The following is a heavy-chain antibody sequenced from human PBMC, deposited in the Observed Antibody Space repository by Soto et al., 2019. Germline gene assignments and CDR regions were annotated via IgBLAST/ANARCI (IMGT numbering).Heavy chain of an antibody. CDR2: TYYRSKWYN. CDR1: GDSVSSNSAA. Sequence: SQTLSLTCAISGDSVSSNSAAWNWIRQSPSRGLEWLGRTYYRSKWYNDYAVSVKSRITINPDTYKNQFSLQLNSVTPEDTAVYYCARSRIAVAARGPNWFDPWGQGTLVTVSS. D-gene: IGHD6-19*01. V-gene: IGHV6-1*01. J-gene: IGHJ5*02. CDR3: ARSRIAVAARGPNWFDP.